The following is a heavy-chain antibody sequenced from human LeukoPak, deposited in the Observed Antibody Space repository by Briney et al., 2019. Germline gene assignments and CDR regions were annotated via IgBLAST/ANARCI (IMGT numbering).Heavy chain of an antibody. CDR2: ISSGSSYI. Sequence: PGGSLRLSCAASGSTFSRHSMNWVRQAPGKGLEWVSYISSGSSYIYYADSVKGRFTISRDNAENSLYLQMNSLRGEDTAVYYCARDPYSRGSDYWGQGTLVTVSS. V-gene: IGHV3-21*01. J-gene: IGHJ4*02. D-gene: IGHD6-19*01. CDR1: GSTFSRHS. CDR3: ARDPYSRGSDY.